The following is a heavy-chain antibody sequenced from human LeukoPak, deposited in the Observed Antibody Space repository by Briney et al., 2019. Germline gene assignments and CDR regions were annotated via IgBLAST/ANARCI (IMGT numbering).Heavy chain of an antibody. CDR2: ISSGGYTT. J-gene: IGHJ4*02. CDR1: GFTFSSHD. V-gene: IGHV3-48*03. D-gene: IGHD3-10*01. Sequence: GGSLRLSCTDSGFTFSSHDMNWVRQAPGKGLEWVSYISSGGYTTRYADSVKGRFTISRDNAKNSLYLQMDSLRAEDTAVYYCAREGSSYAPSEPFYFDYWGQGTLVTVSS. CDR3: AREGSSYAPSEPFYFDY.